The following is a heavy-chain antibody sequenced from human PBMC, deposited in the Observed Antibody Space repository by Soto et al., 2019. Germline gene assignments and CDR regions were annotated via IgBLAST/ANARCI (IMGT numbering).Heavy chain of an antibody. Sequence: PGESLKISCKGSGYSLTTDWIGWVRQMPGKGLEWMGIIYPGDSDTRYSPSFQGQVTISADKSISTAYLQWSSLKASDTAMYYCARHAPVDTAMALDYWGQGTLVTVSS. CDR1: GYSLTTDW. CDR2: IYPGDSDT. J-gene: IGHJ4*02. CDR3: ARHAPVDTAMALDY. D-gene: IGHD5-18*01. V-gene: IGHV5-51*01.